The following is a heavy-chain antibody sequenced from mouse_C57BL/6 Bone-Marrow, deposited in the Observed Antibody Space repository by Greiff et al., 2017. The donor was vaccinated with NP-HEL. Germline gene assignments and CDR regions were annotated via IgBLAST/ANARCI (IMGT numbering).Heavy chain of an antibody. CDR1: GYTFTNYW. CDR2: IYPGGGYT. J-gene: IGHJ2*01. CDR3: ARYYGDY. Sequence: VQLQESGAELVRPGTSVQMSCKASGYTFTNYWLGWAKQRPGHGLEWIGDIYPGGGYTNYNEKFKGKATLTADKYSSTAYMQFSSLTSDDSASYYFARYYGDYWGQGTTLRVSS. V-gene: IGHV1-63*01.